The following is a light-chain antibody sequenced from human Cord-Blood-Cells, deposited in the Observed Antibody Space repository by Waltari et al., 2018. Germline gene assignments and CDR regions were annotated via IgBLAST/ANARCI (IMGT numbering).Light chain of an antibody. V-gene: IGLV2-14*01. CDR3: SSYTSSSTLV. CDR2: DVS. Sequence: QSALTHPAPVSGSPGQSITISCTGTSSDVGGYNYVSGYQQHPGKAPKLMIYDVSNRPSGVSNRLSGSKSGNTASLTISGLQAEDEADYYCSSYTSSSTLVFGTGTKVTVL. CDR1: SSDVGGYNY. J-gene: IGLJ1*01.